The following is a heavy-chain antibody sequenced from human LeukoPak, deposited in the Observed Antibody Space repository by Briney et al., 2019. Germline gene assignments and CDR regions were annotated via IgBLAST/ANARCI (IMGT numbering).Heavy chain of an antibody. J-gene: IGHJ4*02. CDR2: ISAYNGNT. CDR3: ARNPNNYDFWSGSPGGVDY. D-gene: IGHD3-3*01. V-gene: IGHV1-18*04. Sequence: ASVKVSCRASGYTFTAYYIHWVRQAPGQGLEWMGWISAYNGNTNYAQKFQGRVTMTTDTSTSTAYMELRSLRSDDTAVYYCARNPNNYDFWSGSPGGVDYWGQGTLVTVSS. CDR1: GYTFTAYY.